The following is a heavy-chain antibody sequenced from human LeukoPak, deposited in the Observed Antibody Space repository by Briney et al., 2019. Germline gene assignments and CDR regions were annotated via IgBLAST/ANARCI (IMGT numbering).Heavy chain of an antibody. CDR3: GRGFGAPDF. Sequence: GGSLRLSCVASGFTFTTYWMSWVRQAPGKGLEWVANIKQDGSEKYYVDSVKGRFTISRDNAKNSLYLQMNSLRAEDTAVYYCGRGFGAPDFWGQGALVTVSS. D-gene: IGHD3-10*01. CDR2: IKQDGSEK. CDR1: GFTFTTYW. V-gene: IGHV3-7*01. J-gene: IGHJ4*02.